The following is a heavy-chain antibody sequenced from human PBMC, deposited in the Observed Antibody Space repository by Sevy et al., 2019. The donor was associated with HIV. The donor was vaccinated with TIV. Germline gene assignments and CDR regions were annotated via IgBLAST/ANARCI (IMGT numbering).Heavy chain of an antibody. Sequence: GGSLRLSCAASGFSFSSYWMTWVRQAPGKGLEWVAVISYDGSNKYYADSVKGRFTISRDNSKNTLYLQMNSLRAEDTAVYYCARARVGATTAAFDIWGQGTMVTVSS. CDR2: ISYDGSNK. CDR1: GFSFSSYW. CDR3: ARARVGATTAAFDI. J-gene: IGHJ3*02. D-gene: IGHD1-26*01. V-gene: IGHV3-30*03.